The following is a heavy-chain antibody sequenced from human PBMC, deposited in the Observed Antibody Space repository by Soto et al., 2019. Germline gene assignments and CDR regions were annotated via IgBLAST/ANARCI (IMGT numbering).Heavy chain of an antibody. J-gene: IGHJ6*02. D-gene: IGHD3-3*01. CDR3: AKDGIAIFGVVITRPYYYYGMDV. V-gene: IGHV3-23*01. CDR2: ISGSGGST. CDR1: GFTFSSYA. Sequence: GGSLRLSCAASGFTFSSYAMSWVRQAPGKGLEWVSAISGSGGSTYYADSVKGRFTISRDNSKNTLYLQMNSLRAEDTAVYYYAKDGIAIFGVVITRPYYYYGMDVWGQGTTVTVSS.